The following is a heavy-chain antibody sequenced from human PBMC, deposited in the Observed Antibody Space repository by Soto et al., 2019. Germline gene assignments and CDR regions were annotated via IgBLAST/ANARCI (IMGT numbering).Heavy chain of an antibody. CDR1: GFTFSSYG. Sequence: PGGSLRLSCAASGFTFSSYGMHWVRQAPGKGLEWVAVIWYDGSNKYYADSVKGRFTISRDNSKNTLYLQMNSLRAEDTAVYYCARDSEWLSPPPYGMDVWGQGTTVTVSS. D-gene: IGHD3-3*01. CDR3: ARDSEWLSPPPYGMDV. CDR2: IWYDGSNK. V-gene: IGHV3-33*01. J-gene: IGHJ6*02.